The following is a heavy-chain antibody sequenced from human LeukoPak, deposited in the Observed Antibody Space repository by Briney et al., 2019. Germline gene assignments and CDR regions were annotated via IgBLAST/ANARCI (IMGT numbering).Heavy chain of an antibody. CDR2: IGPGGDT. CDR1: GFTFSSFD. V-gene: IGHV3-13*04. D-gene: IGHD2-2*01. J-gene: IGHJ6*02. Sequence: GGSLRLSCAASGFTFSSFDMHWVRQVTGKGLEWVSGIGPGGDTYYAGSVKGRFTISRENAKNSLHLQMNSLRAGDTAVYYCARGHCSSTTSCPTGDYYYFGMDVWGQGTTVTVSS. CDR3: ARGHCSSTTSCPTGDYYYFGMDV.